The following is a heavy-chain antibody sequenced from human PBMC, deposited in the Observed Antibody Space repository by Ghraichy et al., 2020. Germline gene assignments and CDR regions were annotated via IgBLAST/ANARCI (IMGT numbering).Heavy chain of an antibody. V-gene: IGHV4-59*01. CDR3: VKESGSGWSFDY. CDR1: GGSISSYY. CDR2: IYHSGSS. D-gene: IGHD6-19*01. Sequence: SETLSLTCTVSGGSISSYYWSWIRQPPEKGLEWIGYIYHSGSSNYNPSLKSRGTMSLDTSKNEFSLTLSSVTAADTAVYYCVKESGSGWSFDYWGQGVLVTVSS. J-gene: IGHJ4*02.